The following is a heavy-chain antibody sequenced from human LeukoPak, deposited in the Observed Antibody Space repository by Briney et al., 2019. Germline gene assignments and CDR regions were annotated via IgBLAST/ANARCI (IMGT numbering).Heavy chain of an antibody. CDR1: GFTVSINY. CDR2: IYSGGST. Sequence: GGSLTLSCAASGFTVSINYMSWVRQAPGEGLEWVAVIYSGGSTYYADSVKGRFTISRDNSKNTLYLQLNRLRGAETAVYSCARAAGSHYCDSSGYEDYWGQGTLVTVSS. D-gene: IGHD3-22*01. CDR3: ARAAGSHYCDSSGYEDY. V-gene: IGHV3-66*01. J-gene: IGHJ4*02.